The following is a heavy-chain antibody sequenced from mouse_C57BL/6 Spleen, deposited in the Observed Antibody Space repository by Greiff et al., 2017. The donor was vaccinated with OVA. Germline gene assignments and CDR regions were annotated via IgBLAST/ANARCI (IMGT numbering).Heavy chain of an antibody. CDR3: ARSAYYYDSYAMDY. V-gene: IGHV2-9-1*01. J-gene: IGHJ4*01. CDR1: GFSLTSYA. D-gene: IGHD1-1*01. Sequence: VQGVESGPGLVAPSQCLSLTCTVSGFSLTSYAISWVRQPPGKGLEWLGVIWTGGGTNYNSALNTRLSINKDNSKSQVFLKMNSLQTDDTARYYCARSAYYYDSYAMDYWGQGTSVTVSS. CDR2: IWTGGGT.